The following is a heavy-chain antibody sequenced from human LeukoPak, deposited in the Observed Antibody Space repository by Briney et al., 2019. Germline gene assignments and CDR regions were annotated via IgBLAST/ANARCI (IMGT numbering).Heavy chain of an antibody. D-gene: IGHD5-12*01. V-gene: IGHV1-18*01. CDR3: ATGPGGVATRPYFDY. J-gene: IGHJ4*02. CDR1: GYTFTSYG. Sequence: ASVKVSCKASGYTFTSYGISWVRQAPGQGLEWMGWISAYNGNTNYAQKLQGRVTMTEDTSTDTAYMELSSLRSEDTAVYYCATGPGGVATRPYFDYWGQGTLVTVSS. CDR2: ISAYNGNT.